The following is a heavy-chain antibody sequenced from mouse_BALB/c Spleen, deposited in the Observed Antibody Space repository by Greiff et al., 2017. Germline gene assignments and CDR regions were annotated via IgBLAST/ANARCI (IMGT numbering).Heavy chain of an antibody. Sequence: VQLQQSGPELVKPGASVKMSCKASGYTFTSYVMHWVKQKPGQGLEWIGYINPYNDGTKYNEKFKGKATLTSDKSSSTAYMELSSLTSEDSAVYYCARGENYYGPAWFAYWGQGTLVTVSA. J-gene: IGHJ3*01. D-gene: IGHD1-1*01. CDR3: ARGENYYGPAWFAY. CDR1: GYTFTSYV. V-gene: IGHV1-14*01. CDR2: INPYNDGT.